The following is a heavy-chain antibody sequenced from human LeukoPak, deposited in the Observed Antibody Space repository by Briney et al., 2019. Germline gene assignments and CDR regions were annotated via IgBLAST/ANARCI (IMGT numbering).Heavy chain of an antibody. CDR3: VRLWAF. CDR1: GGSISSYY. J-gene: IGHJ4*02. D-gene: IGHD3-16*01. V-gene: IGHV4-59*08. CDR2: IYYSGST. Sequence: SETLSLTCTVSGGSISSYYWSWIRQPPGKGLEWIGYIYYSGSTNYNPSLKSRVTISVDTSKNQFSLKLSSVTAADTAVYYCVRLWAFWGQGTLVTVSS.